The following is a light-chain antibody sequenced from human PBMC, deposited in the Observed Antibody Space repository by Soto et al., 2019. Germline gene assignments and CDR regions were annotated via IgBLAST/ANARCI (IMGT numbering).Light chain of an antibody. V-gene: IGLV1-44*01. Sequence: QPVLTQTPSASGTPGQRVTISCSGSSSNIGSNNVNWYQQLPGTAPKLLIYTNDQRSSGVPDRFSGSTSGTSASLAISGLQSEDEADYYCAAWDDSLNGPVFGGGTKVTVL. CDR1: SSNIGSNN. CDR2: TND. J-gene: IGLJ3*02. CDR3: AAWDDSLNGPV.